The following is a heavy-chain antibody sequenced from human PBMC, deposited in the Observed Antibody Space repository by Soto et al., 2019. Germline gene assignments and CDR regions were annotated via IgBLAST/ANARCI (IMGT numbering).Heavy chain of an antibody. D-gene: IGHD3-22*01. J-gene: IGHJ5*02. CDR1: GGTFSSYA. Sequence: QVQRVQSGAEVKKPGSSVKVSCKASGGTFSSYAISWVRQAPGQGLEWMGGIIPIFGTANYAQKFQGRVTITADESTSTAYMELSSLRSEDTAVYYCARAQRYYDSSGYYYGWFDPWGQGTLVTVSS. CDR3: ARAQRYYDSSGYYYGWFDP. CDR2: IIPIFGTA. V-gene: IGHV1-69*12.